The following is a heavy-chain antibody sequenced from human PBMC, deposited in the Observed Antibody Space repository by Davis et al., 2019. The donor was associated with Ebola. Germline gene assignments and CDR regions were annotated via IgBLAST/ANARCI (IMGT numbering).Heavy chain of an antibody. Sequence: AASVKVSCKTSGYTFTSHDINWVRQATGQGLEWTGWMNPNSGNTGYAQKFQGRVTMTRNTSISTAYVELSSLRPEDTAMYYCARRVGSSGWFKFDYWGQGALVTVSS. V-gene: IGHV1-8*01. CDR3: ARRVGSSGWFKFDY. CDR2: MNPNSGNT. CDR1: GYTFTSHD. J-gene: IGHJ4*02. D-gene: IGHD6-19*01.